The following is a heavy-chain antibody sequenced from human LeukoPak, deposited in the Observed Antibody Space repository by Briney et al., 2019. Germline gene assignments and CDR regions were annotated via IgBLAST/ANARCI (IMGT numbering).Heavy chain of an antibody. D-gene: IGHD3-3*01. CDR3: ARHTSFYDFWSGYYREVFDP. CDR2: IYYSGST. CDR1: GGSISSYY. Sequence: SETLSLTCTVSGGSISSYYWSWIRRPPGKGLEGIGYIYYSGSTNYNPSLKSRVTISVDTSKNQFSLKLSSVTAADTAVYYCARHTSFYDFWSGYYREVFDPWGQGTLVTVSS. J-gene: IGHJ5*02. V-gene: IGHV4-59*08.